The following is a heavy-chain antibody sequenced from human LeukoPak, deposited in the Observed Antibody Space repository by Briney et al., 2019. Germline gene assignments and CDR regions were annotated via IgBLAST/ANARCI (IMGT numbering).Heavy chain of an antibody. V-gene: IGHV3-30*18. J-gene: IGHJ6*02. Sequence: GGSLRLSCAAPGFTFSSYGMHWVRQAPGKGLEWVAVISYDGSNKYYADSVKGRFTISRDNSKNTLYLQMNSLRAEDTAVYYCAKDQSYVYYYYGMDVWGQGTTVTVSS. CDR1: GFTFSSYG. D-gene: IGHD3-16*01. CDR3: AKDQSYVYYYYGMDV. CDR2: ISYDGSNK.